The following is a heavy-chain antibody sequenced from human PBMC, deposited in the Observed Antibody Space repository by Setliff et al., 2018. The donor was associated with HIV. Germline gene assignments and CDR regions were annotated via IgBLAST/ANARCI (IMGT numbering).Heavy chain of an antibody. CDR2: IRLDGSDK. J-gene: IGHJ6*03. V-gene: IGHV3-30*02. D-gene: IGHD6-19*01. CDR3: ARASYSSGWYAVMDV. CDR1: GFTFRNYG. Sequence: GGSLRLSCAASGFTFRNYGMHWVRQAPGKGLEWVAFIRLDGSDKFYADSLKGRFTISRDNAKNSLYLQMNSLRVEDTAVYYCARASYSSGWYAVMDVWGKGTTVTVSS.